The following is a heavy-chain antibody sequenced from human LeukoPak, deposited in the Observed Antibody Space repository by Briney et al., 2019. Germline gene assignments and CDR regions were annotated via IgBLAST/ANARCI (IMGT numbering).Heavy chain of an antibody. CDR1: GGSISSSSYY. D-gene: IGHD6-19*01. CDR2: IYYSGST. J-gene: IGHJ5*02. V-gene: IGHV4-39*07. Sequence: SETLSLTCTVSGGSISSSSYYWGWIRQPPGKGLEWIGSIYYSGSTYYNPSLKSRVTISVDTSKNQFSLKLSSVTAADTAVYYCARGAVAGRKDWFDPWGQGTLVTVSS. CDR3: ARGAVAGRKDWFDP.